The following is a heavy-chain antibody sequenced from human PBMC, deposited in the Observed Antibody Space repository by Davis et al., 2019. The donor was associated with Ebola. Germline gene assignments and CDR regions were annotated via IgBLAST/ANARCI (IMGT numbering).Heavy chain of an antibody. V-gene: IGHV3-11*06. D-gene: IGHD1-1*01. CDR3: ARDQRGTPFDY. Sequence: GESLKISCAASGFTFSDYYMSWIRQAPGKGLEWVSYISSSSSYTNYADSVKGRFTISRDNAKNSLYLQMNSLRAEDTAVYYRARDQRGTPFDYWGQGTLVTVSS. J-gene: IGHJ4*02. CDR2: ISSSSSYT. CDR1: GFTFSDYY.